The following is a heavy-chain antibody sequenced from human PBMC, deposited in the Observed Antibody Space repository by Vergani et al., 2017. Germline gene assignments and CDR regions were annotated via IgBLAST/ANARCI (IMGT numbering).Heavy chain of an antibody. CDR1: GFTFSSYG. CDR3: ARDFTRLYTSGAFDY. J-gene: IGHJ4*02. Sequence: QVQLVESGGGVVQPGRSLRLSCAASGFTFSSYGMHWVRQAPGKGLEWVAVISYDGSNKYYADSVKGRFTITRDNSKNTLYLQMNSLRAEDTAVYYCARDFTRLYTSGAFDYWGQGTLVTVSA. V-gene: IGHV3-30*03. D-gene: IGHD3-16*01. CDR2: ISYDGSNK.